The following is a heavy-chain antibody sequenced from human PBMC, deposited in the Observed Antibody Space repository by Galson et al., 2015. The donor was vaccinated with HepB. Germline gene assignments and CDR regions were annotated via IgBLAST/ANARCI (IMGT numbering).Heavy chain of an antibody. Sequence: SVKVSCKASGGTFSSYTVSWLRQAPGQGLERMGKITPMVGRGSYAQKFQGRVTITADKSSTITYMELSSLSTEDTAVYYCARDFAAAADYWGQGTLVTVSS. CDR1: GGTFSSYT. J-gene: IGHJ4*02. V-gene: IGHV1-69*08. CDR2: ITPMVGRG. CDR3: ARDFAAAADY. D-gene: IGHD6-13*01.